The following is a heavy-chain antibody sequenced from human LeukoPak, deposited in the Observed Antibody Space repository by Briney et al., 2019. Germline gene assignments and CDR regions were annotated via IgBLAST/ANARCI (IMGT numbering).Heavy chain of an antibody. Sequence: SETLSLTCTVSGGSISSYYWTWIRKPAGKVLEWMGRIYTSGSTNYNPSLKSRVTMSVDTSKNQFSLKLSSVAAADTAVYYCARDRSAFRYCSGGSCPPDFDYWGQGTLVTVSS. D-gene: IGHD2-15*01. CDR1: GGSISSYY. CDR3: ARDRSAFRYCSGGSCPPDFDY. V-gene: IGHV4-4*07. J-gene: IGHJ4*02. CDR2: IYTSGST.